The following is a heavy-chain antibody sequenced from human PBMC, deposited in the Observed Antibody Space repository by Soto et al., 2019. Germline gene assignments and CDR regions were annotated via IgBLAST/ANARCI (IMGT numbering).Heavy chain of an antibody. CDR3: ARADRTYASPDGLDV. Sequence: PSETLSLPCSVSGGSFSGFYWTWIRQPPGEGLEWIGEINHSGTTNFNPSLRRRLTISLDSSKKHLSLKLTSMTAADAAVYYSARADRTYASPDGLDVSGQGTTLTGSS. J-gene: IGHJ6*02. D-gene: IGHD3-16*01. CDR1: GGSFSGFY. CDR2: INHSGTT. V-gene: IGHV4-34*01.